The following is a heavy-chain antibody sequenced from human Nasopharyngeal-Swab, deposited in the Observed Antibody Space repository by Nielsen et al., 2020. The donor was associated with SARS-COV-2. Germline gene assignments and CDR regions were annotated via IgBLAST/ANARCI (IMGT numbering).Heavy chain of an antibody. CDR1: GLTFTNSW. D-gene: IGHD3-16*01. V-gene: IGHV3-7*01. J-gene: IGHJ3*02. CDR2: LKQDGSDK. Sequence: GGSLRLSCAASGLTFTNSWKSWVRQAPGKGLEWVANLKQDGSDKYYVDSVKGRVTISRDNAKNSLELQMNSLRVEDTAVYYCGRGGKLGALDIWGQGTMVTVSS. CDR3: GRGGKLGALDI.